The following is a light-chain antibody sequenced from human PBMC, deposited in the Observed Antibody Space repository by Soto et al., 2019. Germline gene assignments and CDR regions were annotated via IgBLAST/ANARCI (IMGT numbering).Light chain of an antibody. Sequence: VLTQSPVTLSLSPGERATLSCRASQSFRGLLAWYQQKPGQAPRLLIYDASTRATGIPARFSGSGSVTEFTLTISSLQSEDFAVYYCQQYNNWPPYTFGQGTKLEIK. CDR2: DAS. V-gene: IGKV3-15*01. CDR1: QSFRGL. CDR3: QQYNNWPPYT. J-gene: IGKJ2*01.